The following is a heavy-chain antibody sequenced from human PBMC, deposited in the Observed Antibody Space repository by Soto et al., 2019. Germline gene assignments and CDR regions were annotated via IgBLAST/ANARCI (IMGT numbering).Heavy chain of an antibody. CDR3: AKGVGDFWSGYYTGSHYYYSYGMDV. Sequence: GGSLRLSCAASGFTFSSYGMHWVRQAPGKGLEWVAVISYDGSNKYYADSVKGRFTISRDNSKNTLYLQMNSLRAEDTAVYYCAKGVGDFWSGYYTGSHYYYSYGMDVWGQGTTVTVSS. V-gene: IGHV3-30*18. D-gene: IGHD3-3*01. CDR1: GFTFSSYG. J-gene: IGHJ6*02. CDR2: ISYDGSNK.